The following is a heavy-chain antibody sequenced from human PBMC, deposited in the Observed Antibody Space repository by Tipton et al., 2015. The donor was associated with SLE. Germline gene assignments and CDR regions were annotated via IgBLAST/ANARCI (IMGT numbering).Heavy chain of an antibody. CDR3: ARDTKSSTSPGW. D-gene: IGHD2-2*01. V-gene: IGHV3-23*01. J-gene: IGHJ6*02. CDR2: ISGSGGST. CDR1: GFTFSSYA. Sequence: SLRLSCAASGFTFSSYAMSWVRQAPGKGLEWVSAISGSGGSTYYADSVKGRFTISRDNAKNSLYLQMNSLRAEDTAVYYCARDTKSSTSPGWWGQGTTVTVSS.